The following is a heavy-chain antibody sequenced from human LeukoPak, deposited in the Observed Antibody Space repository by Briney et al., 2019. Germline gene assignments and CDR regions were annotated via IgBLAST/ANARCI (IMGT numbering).Heavy chain of an antibody. Sequence: GGSLRLSCAASGFTFSRYAMYWVRQTPGKGLEWVAAISYGGSNKYYADSVKGRFTISRDNSKNTLYLQMNSLRADDTAVYYCATGIGYDAFDIWGQGTMVTVSS. CDR1: GFTFSRYA. V-gene: IGHV3-30-3*01. D-gene: IGHD1-1*01. CDR2: ISYGGSNK. J-gene: IGHJ3*02. CDR3: ATGIGYDAFDI.